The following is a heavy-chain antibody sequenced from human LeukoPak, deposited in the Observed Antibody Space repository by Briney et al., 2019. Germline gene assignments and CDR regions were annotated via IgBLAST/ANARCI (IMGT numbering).Heavy chain of an antibody. CDR1: GYTFSSYT. J-gene: IGHJ3*01. D-gene: IGHD2-21*01. Sequence: GGSLTLSCAASGYTFSSYTMNWVRQAPGKGLEWLSQISSTSSTIYYADSVKGRFTISRDNAENSLYLQMNSLRDEDTAVYYCANSRTFDVWGQGTMVTVSP. CDR3: ANSRTFDV. V-gene: IGHV3-48*02. CDR2: ISSTSSTI.